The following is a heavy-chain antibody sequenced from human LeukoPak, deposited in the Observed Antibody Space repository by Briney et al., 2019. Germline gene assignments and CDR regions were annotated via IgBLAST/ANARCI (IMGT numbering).Heavy chain of an antibody. V-gene: IGHV1-46*01. CDR1: GYTFTSYY. D-gene: IGHD2-21*02. CDR2: INPSGGST. J-gene: IGHJ4*02. Sequence: ASVKVSCKASGYTFTSYYMHWVRQAPGQGLEWMGRINPSGGSTSYAQKFQGRVTMTRDTSTSTVYMELSSLRSEDTAVYYCARGSVVVVTAILSLGYWGRGTLVTVSS. CDR3: ARGSVVVVTAILSLGY.